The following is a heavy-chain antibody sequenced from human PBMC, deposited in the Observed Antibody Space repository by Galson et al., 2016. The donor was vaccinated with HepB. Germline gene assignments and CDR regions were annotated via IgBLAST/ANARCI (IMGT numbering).Heavy chain of an antibody. V-gene: IGHV1-69*13. CDR2: IIPMFGTA. J-gene: IGHJ5*02. D-gene: IGHD3-3*01. CDR1: GGTFSSYV. Sequence: SVKVSCKASGGTFSSYVVSWVRQAPGQGLEWMGGIIPMFGTANYAQNFQGRVTITADESTSTAYMELSSLRSEDTAVYYCARVVRRVVISNSNWFDPWGHGTLVTVSS. CDR3: ARVVRRVVISNSNWFDP.